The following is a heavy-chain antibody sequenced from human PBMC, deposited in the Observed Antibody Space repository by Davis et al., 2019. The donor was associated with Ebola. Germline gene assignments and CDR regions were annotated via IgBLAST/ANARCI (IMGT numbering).Heavy chain of an antibody. CDR1: GFTFSSYS. Sequence: GESLKLSCAASGFTFSSYSMNWVRQAPGKGLEWVSSISSSSSYIYYADSVKGRFTISRDNAKNSLYLQMNSLRAEDTAVYYCASHANGIAVDYWGQGTLVTVSS. CDR3: ASHANGIAVDY. J-gene: IGHJ4*02. V-gene: IGHV3-21*04. D-gene: IGHD6-19*01. CDR2: ISSSSSYI.